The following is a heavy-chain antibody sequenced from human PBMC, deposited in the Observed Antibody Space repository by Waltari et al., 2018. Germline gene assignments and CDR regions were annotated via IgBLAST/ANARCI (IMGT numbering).Heavy chain of an antibody. CDR3: AIYLDEVPSRGYYRAFGGY. V-gene: IGHV1-2*02. Sequence: QVQRVQSGAEVKKPGAEVKDSCKASGYTFTGYDMNWMRQAPGQGREGMAWINPISDATHYSQKFQTRVTMTSDTSLRPAYLELRRLSSDDTAVYYCAIYLDEVPSRGYYRAFGGYWGQGTLVTVSS. J-gene: IGHJ4*02. D-gene: IGHD3-22*01. CDR1: GYTFTGYD. CDR2: INPISDAT.